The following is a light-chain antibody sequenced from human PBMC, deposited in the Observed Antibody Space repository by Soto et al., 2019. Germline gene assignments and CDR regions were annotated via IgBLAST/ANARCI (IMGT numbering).Light chain of an antibody. CDR2: DAS. CDR1: QSIGRF. V-gene: IGKV1-5*01. J-gene: IGKJ1*01. CDR3: QQCYMGWT. Sequence: DLQMTQSPSTLSASVGDRVTITCRASQSIGRFLAWYQHQPGKAPKLLIYDASTLESGVPSRFSGTGYGTEFTFSITSLQPEDFGTYYCQQCYMGWTFGQGTKVDFK.